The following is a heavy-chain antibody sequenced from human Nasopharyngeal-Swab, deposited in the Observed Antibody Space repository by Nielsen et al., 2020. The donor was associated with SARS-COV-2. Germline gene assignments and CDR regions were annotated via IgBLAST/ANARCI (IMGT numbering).Heavy chain of an antibody. V-gene: IGHV3-23*01. Sequence: GGSLRLSCAASGFIFSNYAMSWVRQAPGKGLEWVSTINNRGDDTHYVDSVRGRFTVSRDNSKNTLYLQMNSLRAEDTAVYYCARPSSGSYSNYFDYWGQGTLVTVSS. CDR1: GFIFSNYA. CDR3: ARPSSGSYSNYFDY. CDR2: INNRGDDT. J-gene: IGHJ4*02. D-gene: IGHD1-26*01.